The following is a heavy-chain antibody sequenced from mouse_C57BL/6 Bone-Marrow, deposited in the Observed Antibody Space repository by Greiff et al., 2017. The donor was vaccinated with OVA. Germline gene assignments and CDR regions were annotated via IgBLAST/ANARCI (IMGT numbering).Heavy chain of an antibody. D-gene: IGHD2-4*01. J-gene: IGHJ1*03. CDR2: ITHSGET. CDR3: AGGVYDYYWYFDV. Sequence: VKVVESGPGLVKPSQSLFLTCSITGFPITSGYYWIWIRQSPGKPLEWMGYITHSGETFYNPSLQSPISITRETSKNQFFLQLNSVTTEDTAMYYCAGGVYDYYWYFDVWGTGTTVTVSS. V-gene: IGHV12-3*01. CDR1: GFPITSGYY.